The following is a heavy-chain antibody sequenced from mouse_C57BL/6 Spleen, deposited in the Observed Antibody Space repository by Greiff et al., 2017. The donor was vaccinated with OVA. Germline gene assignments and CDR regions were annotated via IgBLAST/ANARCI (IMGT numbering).Heavy chain of an antibody. V-gene: IGHV10-1*01. D-gene: IGHD2-3*01. Sequence: EVQRVESGGGLVQPKGSLKLSCAASGFSFNTYAMNWVRQAPGKGLEWVARIRSKSNNYATYYADSVKDRFTISRDDSESMLYLQMNNLKTEDTAMYYCVRFYDGSLDYWGQGTSVTVSS. CDR1: GFSFNTYA. CDR3: VRFYDGSLDY. J-gene: IGHJ4*01. CDR2: IRSKSNNYAT.